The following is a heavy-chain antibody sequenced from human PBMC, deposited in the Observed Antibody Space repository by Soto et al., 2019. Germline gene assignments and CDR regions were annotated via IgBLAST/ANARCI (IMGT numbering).Heavy chain of an antibody. D-gene: IGHD6-13*01. CDR3: ASTGSSWYAENKFNY. Sequence: PSETLSLTCTVSGGSISSYYLSWIRQPPGKGLEWIGYIYYSGSTNYNPSLKSRVTISVDTSKNQFSLKLSSVTAADTAVYYCASTGSSWYAENKFNYWGQGTLVTVS. V-gene: IGHV4-59*01. CDR1: GGSISSYY. CDR2: IYYSGST. J-gene: IGHJ4*02.